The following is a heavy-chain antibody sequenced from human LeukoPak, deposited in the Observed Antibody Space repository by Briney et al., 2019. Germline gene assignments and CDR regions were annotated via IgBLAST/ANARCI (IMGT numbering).Heavy chain of an antibody. D-gene: IGHD5-12*01. J-gene: IGHJ4*02. CDR2: IKQDGRDK. CDR3: ARQLKWLRLTFDY. V-gene: IGHV3-7*01. CDR1: GFTFISSW. Sequence: QPEGSLRLACAVSGFTFISSWMGWVRQARGRGVGWVDNIKQDGRDKYYVDTVKAQYPNSRDNAKNSLYLQMNRLRAEDTAVFYCARQLKWLRLTFDYWGQGTLVTVSS.